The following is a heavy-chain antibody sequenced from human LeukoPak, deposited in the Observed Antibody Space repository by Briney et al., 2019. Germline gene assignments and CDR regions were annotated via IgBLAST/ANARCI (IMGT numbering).Heavy chain of an antibody. CDR3: ARDGPPYGDYPSRSKYIHF. CDR2: MSYDGTNT. J-gene: IGHJ1*01. CDR1: GFTFNYYA. Sequence: PGRSLRLSCAASGFTFNYYAMHWVRQAPGKGLEWLALMSYDGTNTYYADSVKGRFTISRDSSKNTLYLQMNSLRAEDTAVYYCARDGPPYGDYPSRSKYIHFWGQGTLVTVSS. V-gene: IGHV3-30-3*01. D-gene: IGHD4-17*01.